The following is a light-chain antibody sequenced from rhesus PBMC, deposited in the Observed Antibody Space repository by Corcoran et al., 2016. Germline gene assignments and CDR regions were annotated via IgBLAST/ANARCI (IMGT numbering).Light chain of an antibody. CDR3: QHGYGTPWT. J-gene: IGKJ1*01. CDR1: QDISSY. CDR2: DAS. V-gene: IGKV1-38*01. Sequence: DIQLTQSPSSLSASVGDRVTITCRASQDISSYLAWFQQKSGKAPKLQIYDASNLQSGVPSRFSGSGSGTEFTLTISSLQPEDFATYYCQHGYGTPWTFGQGTKVEIK.